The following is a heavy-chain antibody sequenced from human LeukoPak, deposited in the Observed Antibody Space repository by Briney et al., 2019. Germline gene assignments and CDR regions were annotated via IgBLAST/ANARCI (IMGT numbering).Heavy chain of an antibody. J-gene: IGHJ4*02. D-gene: IGHD3-10*01. V-gene: IGHV3-30*03. CDR3: ARDISPSYFGSFDY. Sequence: GGSLRLSCAASGFTFSNCGMHWVRQAPGEGLEWVALISYEGSKKYYADFVKGRFTISRDNSKNTLYLQMNSLRAEDTAVYYCARDISPSYFGSFDYWGQGTLVTVSS. CDR1: GFTFSNCG. CDR2: ISYEGSKK.